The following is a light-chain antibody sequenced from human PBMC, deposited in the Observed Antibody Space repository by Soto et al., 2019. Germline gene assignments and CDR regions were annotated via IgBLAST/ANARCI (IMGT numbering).Light chain of an antibody. Sequence: ETVLTQSPGTLSLSPGERVTLSCRASQSVCSRCLAWYQQKPGQSPRLLIYGASSRATGIPDRFSGSGSGTDCTLTISRLEPEDFTVYDCQHYGTTPWTFGQGTKVGIK. CDR1: QSVCSRC. V-gene: IGKV3-20*01. CDR2: GAS. CDR3: QHYGTTPWT. J-gene: IGKJ1*01.